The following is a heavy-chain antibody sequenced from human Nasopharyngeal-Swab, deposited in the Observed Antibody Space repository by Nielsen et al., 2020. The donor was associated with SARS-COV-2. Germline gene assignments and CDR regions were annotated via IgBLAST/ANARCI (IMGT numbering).Heavy chain of an antibody. Sequence: WIRQPPGKGLEWIGYIYHSGSTYYNPSLKSRVTISVDRSKNQFSLKLSSATAADTAVYYCARDFCSSTSCFYGAFDIWGQGTMVTVSS. J-gene: IGHJ3*02. V-gene: IGHV4-30-2*01. CDR3: ARDFCSSTSCFYGAFDI. CDR2: IYHSGST. D-gene: IGHD2-2*01.